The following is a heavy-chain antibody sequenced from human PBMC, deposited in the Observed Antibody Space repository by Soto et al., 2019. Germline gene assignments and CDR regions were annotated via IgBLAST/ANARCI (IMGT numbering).Heavy chain of an antibody. CDR1: GFTFRFYD. V-gene: IGHV3-30*18. CDR2: ISRDRNNK. D-gene: IGHD4-4*01. CDR3: AKDAYTPIRTTAHDAGGLDH. J-gene: IGHJ4*02. Sequence: QVQLVESGGGVVQPAKSLRLSCATSGFTFRFYDMHWVRQAPGKGLEWLAVISRDRNNKDYRDSVKGRFTISRDNSKNTLCLQMNSLRDEDSAVYYCAKDAYTPIRTTAHDAGGLDHWGRGTLVTVSS.